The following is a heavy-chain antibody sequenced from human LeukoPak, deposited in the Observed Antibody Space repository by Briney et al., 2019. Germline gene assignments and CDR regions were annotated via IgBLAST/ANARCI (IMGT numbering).Heavy chain of an antibody. CDR3: ASTVVNDAFDI. J-gene: IGHJ3*02. V-gene: IGHV4-59*01. CDR2: IYYSGST. D-gene: IGHD2-15*01. CDR1: GGSISSYY. Sequence: SETLSLTCTVSGGSISSYYWSWIRQPPGKGLEWIGYIYYSGSTNCNPSLKSRVTISVDTSKNQFSLKLSSVTAADTAVYYCASTVVNDAFDIWGQGTMVTVSS.